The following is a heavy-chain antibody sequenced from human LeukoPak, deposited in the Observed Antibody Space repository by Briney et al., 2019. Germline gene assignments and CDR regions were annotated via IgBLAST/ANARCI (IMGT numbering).Heavy chain of an antibody. CDR1: GYTFTGYY. CDR2: INPNSGGT. Sequence: ASVKVSCKASGYTFTGYYMHWVRQATGQGLEWMGWINPNSGGTYYAQKFQGRVTMTSDTSISTAYMELSRLRSDNTAVYYCARDWGFRVVPAAKSRYYYYYMDVWGKGTTVTISS. J-gene: IGHJ6*03. CDR3: ARDWGFRVVPAAKSRYYYYYMDV. D-gene: IGHD2-2*01. V-gene: IGHV1-2*02.